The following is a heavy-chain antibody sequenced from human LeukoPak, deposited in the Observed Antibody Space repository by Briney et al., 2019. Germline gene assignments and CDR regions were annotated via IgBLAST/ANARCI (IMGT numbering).Heavy chain of an antibody. CDR2: IKGGERGT. CDR1: GFSFGTYW. V-gene: IGHV3-74*01. D-gene: IGHD3-10*01. J-gene: IGHJ4*02. CDR3: GRDYYGSIDY. Sequence: PGGSLRLSCVGSGFSFGTYWMNWVRLVPGKGLVWVSHIKGGERGTDYADSVKGRFTVSRDNAKNTLYLQMNSLRVEDTGVYYCGRDYYGSIDYWGQGAQVTVSS.